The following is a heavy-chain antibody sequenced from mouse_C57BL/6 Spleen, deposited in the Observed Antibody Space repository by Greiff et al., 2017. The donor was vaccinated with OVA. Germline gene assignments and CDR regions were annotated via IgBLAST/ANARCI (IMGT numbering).Heavy chain of an antibody. V-gene: IGHV1-39*01. CDR3: ARGTTVVDWYFGV. D-gene: IGHD1-1*01. CDR2: INPNYGTT. J-gene: IGHJ1*03. Sequence: VQLKESGPELVKPGASVKISCKASGYSFTDYNMNWVKQSNGKSLEWIGVINPNYGTTSYNQKFKGKATLTVDQSSSTAYMQLNSLTSEDSAVYYCARGTTVVDWYFGVLGTGTTVTVSS. CDR1: GYSFTDYN.